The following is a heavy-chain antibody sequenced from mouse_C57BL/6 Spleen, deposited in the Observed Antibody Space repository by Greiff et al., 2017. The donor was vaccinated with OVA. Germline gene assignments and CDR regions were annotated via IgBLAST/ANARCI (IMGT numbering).Heavy chain of an antibody. CDR2: LYPGSGST. V-gene: IGHV1-55*01. D-gene: IGHD1-1*01. CDR3: ARTGEIYYGSSYLYFDV. CDR1: GYTFTSYW. Sequence: QVQLQQPGAELVKPGASVKMSCKASGYTFTSYWITWVKQRPGQGLEWIGDLYPGSGSTNYNEKFKSKATLTVDTSSSTAYMQLSSLTSEDSAVYYCARTGEIYYGSSYLYFDVWGTGTTVTVSS. J-gene: IGHJ1*03.